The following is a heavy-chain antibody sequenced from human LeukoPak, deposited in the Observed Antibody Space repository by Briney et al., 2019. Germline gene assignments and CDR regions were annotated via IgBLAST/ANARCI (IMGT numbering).Heavy chain of an antibody. CDR1: GGSISSYY. D-gene: IGHD6-13*01. J-gene: IGHJ5*02. CDR2: IYTSGST. V-gene: IGHV4-4*09. Sequence: PSETLSLTCTVSGGSISSYYWSWIRQPPGKGLEWIGYIYTSGSTNYNPSLKSRVTISVDTSKNQFSLKLSSVTAADTAVYYCARLKAAAGDRWFDPWGQGTLVTVSS. CDR3: ARLKAAAGDRWFDP.